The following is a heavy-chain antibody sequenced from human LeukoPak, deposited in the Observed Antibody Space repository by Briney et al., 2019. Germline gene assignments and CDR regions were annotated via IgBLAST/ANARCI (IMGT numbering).Heavy chain of an antibody. J-gene: IGHJ4*02. CDR1: GFTFSSYS. CDR3: ARDRGGSYSAIDY. Sequence: RGSLRLSCAASGFTFSSYSLNWVRQAPGKGLEWVSFISSSSITIYYADSVKGRFTISRDNAEKSLYLQMNSLRAEDTAVYYCARDRGGSYSAIDYWGQGTLVTVSS. D-gene: IGHD2-15*01. V-gene: IGHV3-48*04. CDR2: ISSSSITI.